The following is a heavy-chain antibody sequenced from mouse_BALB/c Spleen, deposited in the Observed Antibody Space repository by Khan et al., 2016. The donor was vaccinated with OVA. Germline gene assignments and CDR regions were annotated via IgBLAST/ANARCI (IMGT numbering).Heavy chain of an antibody. Sequence: QVQLKESGAELARPGASVKMSCKASGYTFTTYTMHWVKQRPGQGLEWIGYINPSNGYTNYNQKFKDKSTLTADKSSSTAYMQLSSLTSDYSAVYSGAREGAYYRSDGWFSYWGQGTLVTVSA. J-gene: IGHJ3*01. V-gene: IGHV1-4*01. CDR1: GYTFTTYT. CDR2: INPSNGYT. D-gene: IGHD2-14*01. CDR3: AREGAYYRSDGWFSY.